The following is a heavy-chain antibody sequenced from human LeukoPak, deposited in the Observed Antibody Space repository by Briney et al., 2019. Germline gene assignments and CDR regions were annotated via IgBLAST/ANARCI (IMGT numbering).Heavy chain of an antibody. CDR2: ISGSGGST. CDR3: AKDIVGYYYDSSGYYVDY. J-gene: IGHJ4*02. D-gene: IGHD3-22*01. Sequence: GGSLRLSCAASGFTFSSYAMSWVRQAPGKGLAWVSAISGSGGSTYYADSVKGRFTISRDNSKNTLYLQMNSLRAEDTAVYYCAKDIVGYYYDSSGYYVDYWGQGTLVTVSS. V-gene: IGHV3-23*01. CDR1: GFTFSSYA.